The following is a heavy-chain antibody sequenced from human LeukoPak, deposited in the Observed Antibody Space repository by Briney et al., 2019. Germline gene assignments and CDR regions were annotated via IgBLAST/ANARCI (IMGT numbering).Heavy chain of an antibody. D-gene: IGHD4-11*01. V-gene: IGHV3-21*01. CDR3: ARDPYSGLFDY. CDR1: GFTFSSYS. CDR2: ISSSSSYI. J-gene: IGHJ4*02. Sequence: GGSLRLSCAASGFTFSSYSMNWVRQAPGKGLEWVSSISSSSSYIYYADSVKGRLTISRDNAKNSLYLQMNSLRAEDTAVYYCARDPYSGLFDYWGQGTLVTVSS.